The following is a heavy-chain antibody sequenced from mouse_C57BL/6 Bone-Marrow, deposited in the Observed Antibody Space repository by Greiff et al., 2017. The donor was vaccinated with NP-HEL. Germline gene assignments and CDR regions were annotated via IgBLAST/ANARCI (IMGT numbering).Heavy chain of an antibody. D-gene: IGHD2-1*01. CDR3: ARDGGGLPHWYFDV. Sequence: EVKLVESGPGLVKPSQTVFLTCTVTGISITTGNYRWSWIRQFPGNKLEWIGYIYYSGTITYNPSLTSRTTITRDTPKNQFFLEMNSLTAEDTATYYCARDGGGLPHWYFDVWGTGTTVTVSS. V-gene: IGHV3-5*01. CDR2: IYYSGTI. J-gene: IGHJ1*03. CDR1: GISITTGNYR.